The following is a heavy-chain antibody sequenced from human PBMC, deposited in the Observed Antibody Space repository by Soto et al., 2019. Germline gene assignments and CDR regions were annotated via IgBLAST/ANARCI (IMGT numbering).Heavy chain of an antibody. CDR1: GFSFSTSGVG. Sequence: QITLKESGPTLVKPTQTLTLTCTFSGFSFSTSGVGVGWIRQPPGKALEWLALIYWDDDERYSPSLKSRLTITKDTSTNQVVLTMTNVDPVDTATYYCAHCRSSNTWSYWFDPWGQGTLVTVSS. D-gene: IGHD6-13*01. CDR3: AHCRSSNTWSYWFDP. J-gene: IGHJ5*01. V-gene: IGHV2-5*02. CDR2: IYWDDDE.